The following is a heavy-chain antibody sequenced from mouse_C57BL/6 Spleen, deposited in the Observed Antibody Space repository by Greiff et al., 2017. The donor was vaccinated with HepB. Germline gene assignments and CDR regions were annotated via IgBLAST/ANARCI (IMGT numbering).Heavy chain of an antibody. J-gene: IGHJ3*01. D-gene: IGHD1-1*01. CDR1: GYTFTSYW. Sequence: VQLQQPGAELVRPGTSVKLSCTASGYTFTSYWMHWVKQRPGQGLEWIGVIDPSDSYTNYNQNFNGKATLTVDPSSSTAYMQLSSLTSEDSAVYYCARKDYYVSIRFAYWGQGTLVTVSA. CDR2: IDPSDSYT. V-gene: IGHV1-59*01. CDR3: ARKDYYVSIRFAY.